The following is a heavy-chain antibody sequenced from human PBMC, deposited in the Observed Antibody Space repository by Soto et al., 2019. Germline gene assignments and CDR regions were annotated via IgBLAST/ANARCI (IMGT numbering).Heavy chain of an antibody. CDR1: GGTLSDHG. J-gene: IGHJ3*01. D-gene: IGHD3-10*01. Sequence: QVQLEQSGAEVKKPGSSVKISCKASGGTLSDHGVSWLRQAPGQGLEWVGGTIPVFNTAKYAPKFQGIVTIAADKSTNIAYMELGSLRSDDTAFYYCARGVYGSGNYYTGPSAFDLWGQGTLVIVSS. CDR2: TIPVFNTA. V-gene: IGHV1-69*06. CDR3: ARGVYGSGNYYTGPSAFDL.